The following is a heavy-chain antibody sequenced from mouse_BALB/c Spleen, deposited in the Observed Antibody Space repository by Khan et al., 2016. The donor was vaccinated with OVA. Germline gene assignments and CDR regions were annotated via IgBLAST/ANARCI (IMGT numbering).Heavy chain of an antibody. CDR2: INSRGSYT. J-gene: IGHJ4*01. CDR3: TRHGGFNPYYAMGY. CDR1: GFAFSSYD. V-gene: IGHV5-9*02. Sequence: EVELVESGGGSVKPGGSLKLSCAASGFAFSSYDMSWVRQTPEKRLEWVAIINSRGSYTYYADSVKGRFTISRDNARNTLYLQMSSLRSEDTALYYCTRHGGFNPYYAMGYWGQGNSVTVSS.